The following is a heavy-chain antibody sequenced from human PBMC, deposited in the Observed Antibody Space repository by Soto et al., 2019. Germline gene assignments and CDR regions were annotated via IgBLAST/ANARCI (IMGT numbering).Heavy chain of an antibody. CDR2: IYPGDSDT. Sequence: PGESLKISCNGSGYSFTSYWIGWVRQMPGKGLEWMGIIYPGDSDTRYSPSFQGQVTISADKSISTAYLQWSSLKASDTAMYYCARQALRIAAAGEGEFDYWGQGTLVTVSS. D-gene: IGHD6-13*01. CDR3: ARQALRIAAAGEGEFDY. CDR1: GYSFTSYW. V-gene: IGHV5-51*01. J-gene: IGHJ4*02.